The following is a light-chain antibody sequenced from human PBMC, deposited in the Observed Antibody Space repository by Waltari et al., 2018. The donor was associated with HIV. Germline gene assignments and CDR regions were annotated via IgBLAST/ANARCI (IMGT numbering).Light chain of an antibody. J-gene: IGKJ5*01. Sequence: EIVLTQSPAALSLSPGETATLSCRASQSVSNYLAWYQQKPGQPPRLIIYDASQRATGIPARFSASGSGTDFTLTISSLEPGDFAIYYCQQRSNWPLVTFGQGSRLEIK. CDR3: QQRSNWPLVT. CDR2: DAS. CDR1: QSVSNY. V-gene: IGKV3-11*01.